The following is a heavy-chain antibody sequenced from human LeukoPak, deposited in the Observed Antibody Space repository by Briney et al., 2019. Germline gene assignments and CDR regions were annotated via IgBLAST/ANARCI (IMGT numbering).Heavy chain of an antibody. V-gene: IGHV3-23*01. CDR3: AKDHDDYVWGSYRPIDY. Sequence: GGSLRLSCVASGFTFTKCAMSWIRQAPGKGLEWVSAISGSGGSTYYADSVKGRFTISRDNSKNTLYLQMNSLRAEDTAVYYCAKDHDDYVWGSYRPIDYWGQGTLVTVSS. J-gene: IGHJ4*02. CDR2: ISGSGGST. CDR1: GFTFTKCA. D-gene: IGHD3-16*02.